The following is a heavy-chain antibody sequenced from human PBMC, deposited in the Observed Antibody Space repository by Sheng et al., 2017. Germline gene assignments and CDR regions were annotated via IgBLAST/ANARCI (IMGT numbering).Heavy chain of an antibody. Sequence: EVHLLQSGAEVKKPGATVRISCKLSGLTFTDFYIHWVQQAPGPGLQWVGVVDPADGEAVFAEKFQGRVTITADTSSDSVYLDLSSLKTDDTAVYYCAAQPLRRGLREYWGQGTLVTV. J-gene: IGHJ4*02. CDR3: AAQPLRRGLREY. D-gene: IGHD3-16*01. CDR1: GLTFTDFY. CDR2: VDPADGEA. V-gene: IGHV1-69-2*01.